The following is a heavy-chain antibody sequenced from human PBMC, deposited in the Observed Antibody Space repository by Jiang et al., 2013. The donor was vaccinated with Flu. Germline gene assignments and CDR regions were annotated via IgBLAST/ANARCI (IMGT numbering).Heavy chain of an antibody. CDR2: THSSGVT. V-gene: IGHV4-61*02. CDR3: ARGPRAGPRGWFDP. Sequence: GSGLVKPSQTLSLTCTVSGGSISSGGYYLSWFRQPAGKGLEWIGRTHSSGVTKYNPSLQSRVTISIDSLRLSSVTAADTAMYYCARGPRAGPRGWFDPWARDPGHRLL. D-gene: IGHD3-10*01. CDR1: GGSISSGGYY. J-gene: IGHJ5*02.